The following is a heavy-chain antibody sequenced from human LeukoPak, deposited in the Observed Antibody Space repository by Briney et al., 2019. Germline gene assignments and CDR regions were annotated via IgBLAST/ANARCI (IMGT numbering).Heavy chain of an antibody. CDR1: GLTFSSYS. CDR2: ISSSSSYI. D-gene: IGHD3-10*01. J-gene: IGHJ5*02. CDR3: AREWDYYGSGSSLFDP. Sequence: SGGSLRLSCAASGLTFSSYSMNWVRQAPGKGLEWVSSISSSSSYIYYADSVKGRFTISRDNAKNSLYLQMNSLRAEDTAVYYCAREWDYYGSGSSLFDPWGQGTLVTVSS. V-gene: IGHV3-21*01.